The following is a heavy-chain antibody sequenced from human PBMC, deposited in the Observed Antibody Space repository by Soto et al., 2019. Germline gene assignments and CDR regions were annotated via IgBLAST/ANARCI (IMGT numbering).Heavy chain of an antibody. Sequence: GGSLRLSCAASGFTFSDYAMTWVRQAPGKGLEWVSAISGNAFDTYYAEAVQGQVTLSADKSITTAFLQWNSLKASDTAMYYCGRLPARAHHLSLGCFDFWGQGTLVTVSS. V-gene: IGHV3-23*01. D-gene: IGHD3-10*01. J-gene: IGHJ4*02. CDR1: GFTFSDYA. CDR3: GRLPARAHHLSLGCFDF. CDR2: ISGNAFDT.